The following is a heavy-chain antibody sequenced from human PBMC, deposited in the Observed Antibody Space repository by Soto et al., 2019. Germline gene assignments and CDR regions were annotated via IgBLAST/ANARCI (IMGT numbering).Heavy chain of an antibody. CDR1: RGAASGWA. CDR2: IIPIFGTA. Sequence: VKASSKAPRGAASGWALRWPRHAQKQGPAWSGGIIPIFGTANYAQKFQRRVTITADESTSTDYMELSSLRSEDTAVYYCARGGTAKLPPGDYDYYYGMDVWGQGPTVTVTS. V-gene: IGHV1-69*13. D-gene: IGHD5-18*01. CDR3: ARGGTAKLPPGDYDYYYGMDV. J-gene: IGHJ6*02.